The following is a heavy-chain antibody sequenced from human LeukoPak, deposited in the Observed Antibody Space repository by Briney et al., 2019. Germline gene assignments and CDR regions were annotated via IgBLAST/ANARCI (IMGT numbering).Heavy chain of an antibody. CDR2: VYTSGST. D-gene: IGHD3-3*01. V-gene: IGHV4-4*07. CDR3: ARADFWSGYRFDY. J-gene: IGHJ4*02. CDR1: GGSISGHY. Sequence: SETLSLTCTVSGGSISGHYWSWIRQPAGKGLECIGRVYTSGSTNYNPSLKSRVTMSVDTSKNQFSLKLSSVTAADTAVYYCARADFWSGYRFDYWGQGILVTVSS.